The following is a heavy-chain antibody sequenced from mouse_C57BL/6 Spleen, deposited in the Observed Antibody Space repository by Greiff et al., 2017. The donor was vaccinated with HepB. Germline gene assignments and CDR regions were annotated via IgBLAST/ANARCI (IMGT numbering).Heavy chain of an antibody. V-gene: IGHV1-18*01. Sequence: VQLQQSGPELVKPGASVKIPCKASGYTFTDYNMDWVKQSHGKSLEWIGDINPNNGGTIYNQKFKGKATLTVDKSSSTAYMELRSLTSEDTAVYYCARGEDKTGTVWYFDVWGTGTTVTVSS. D-gene: IGHD4-1*01. CDR2: INPNNGGT. CDR1: GYTFTDYN. CDR3: ARGEDKTGTVWYFDV. J-gene: IGHJ1*03.